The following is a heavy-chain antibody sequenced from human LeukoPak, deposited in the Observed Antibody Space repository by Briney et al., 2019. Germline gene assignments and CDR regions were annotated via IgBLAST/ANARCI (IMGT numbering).Heavy chain of an antibody. CDR2: IYTSGST. Sequence: SETLSLTCTVSGGSTSSYFWSWIRQPAGKGLEWIGRIYTSGSTNYNPSLKSRVTMSVDTSKNQFSLKLSSVTAADTAVYYCTRSQWLADYFDYWGQGTLVTVSS. CDR3: TRSQWLADYFDY. J-gene: IGHJ4*02. V-gene: IGHV4-4*07. CDR1: GGSTSSYF. D-gene: IGHD6-19*01.